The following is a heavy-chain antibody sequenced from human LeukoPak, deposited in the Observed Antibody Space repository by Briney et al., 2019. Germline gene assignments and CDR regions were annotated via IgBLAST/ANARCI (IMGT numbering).Heavy chain of an antibody. CDR3: ARLTGTYYYYYMDV. CDR2: AHYSGST. CDR1: GGSISSSCCS. Sequence: SETLSLTCTVSGGSISSSCCSWGWIRQPPGKGLEWIGSAHYSGSTYYNPSLKSRVTISVDTSKNQFSLKLSSVTAADTAVYYCARLTGTYYYYYMDVWGKGTTGTVSS. V-gene: IGHV4-39*07. D-gene: IGHD1-7*01. J-gene: IGHJ6*03.